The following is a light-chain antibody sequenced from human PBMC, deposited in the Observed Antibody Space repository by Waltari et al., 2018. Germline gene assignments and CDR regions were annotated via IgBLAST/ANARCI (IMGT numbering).Light chain of an antibody. V-gene: IGKV1-16*01. J-gene: IGKJ3*01. Sequence: IQMTQSPSSLSASVGDRVTITRRASQAISNYLAWFQQKPGKPPTSLIYTASSLQSGVPSRFSGSGSGTDFTLTISSLQPEDFATYYCQQYFNYPRTFGPGTKVDIK. CDR2: TAS. CDR3: QQYFNYPRT. CDR1: QAISNY.